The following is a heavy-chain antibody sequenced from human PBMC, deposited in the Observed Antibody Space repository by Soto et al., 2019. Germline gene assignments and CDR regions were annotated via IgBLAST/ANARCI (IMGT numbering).Heavy chain of an antibody. CDR1: GFTFSSFA. V-gene: IGHV3-23*01. J-gene: IGHJ4*02. Sequence: EVQLLESGGGLVQPEGSLRLSCAASGFTFSSFAMSWVRQAPGKGLEWVSGISGSGGSTYYADSVKGRFTISRDNSKNTLSLQINSLRAEDTAVYYCANPSHYSGSYLGQGTLVTVSS. CDR3: ANPSHYSGSY. D-gene: IGHD1-26*01. CDR2: ISGSGGST.